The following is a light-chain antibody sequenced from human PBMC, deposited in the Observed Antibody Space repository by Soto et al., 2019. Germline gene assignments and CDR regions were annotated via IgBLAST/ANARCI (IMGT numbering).Light chain of an antibody. Sequence: QSVLTQPPSASGSPEQSVTISCTGTSSDFGGYNYVSWYQQHPGKAPKLLIYEFSKRPSGIPDRFSGSKSDNTASLTVSGLQADDEADYYCSSYAGSNIYVFGPGTK. J-gene: IGLJ1*01. V-gene: IGLV2-8*01. CDR1: SSDFGGYNY. CDR3: SSYAGSNIYV. CDR2: EFS.